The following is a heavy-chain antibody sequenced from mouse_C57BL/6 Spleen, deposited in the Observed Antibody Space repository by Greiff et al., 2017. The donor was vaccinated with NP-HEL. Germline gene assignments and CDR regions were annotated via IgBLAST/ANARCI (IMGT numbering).Heavy chain of an antibody. D-gene: IGHD2-4*01. Sequence: EVQLQQSGAELVKPGASVKLSCTASGFNIKDYYMHWVKQRTEQGLEWIGRIDPEDGETKYVPKFQGKATITADTSSNTAYLQLSSLTSEDTAVYYCASYDYDSWFAYWGQGTLVTVSA. J-gene: IGHJ3*01. CDR1: GFNIKDYY. V-gene: IGHV14-2*01. CDR3: ASYDYDSWFAY. CDR2: IDPEDGET.